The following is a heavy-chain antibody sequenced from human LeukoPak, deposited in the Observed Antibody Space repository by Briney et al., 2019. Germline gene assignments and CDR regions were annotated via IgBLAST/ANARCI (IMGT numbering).Heavy chain of an antibody. Sequence: SETLSLTCTVSGGSISSSSYYWGWIRQPPGKGLEWIGSIYYSGSTYYNPSLKSRVTISVDTSKNQFSLKLSSVTAADTAVYYCARGGLRYFDWSPAYYFDYWGQGTLVTVSS. CDR3: ARGGLRYFDWSPAYYFDY. CDR1: GGSISSSSYY. V-gene: IGHV4-39*07. D-gene: IGHD3-9*01. CDR2: IYYSGST. J-gene: IGHJ4*02.